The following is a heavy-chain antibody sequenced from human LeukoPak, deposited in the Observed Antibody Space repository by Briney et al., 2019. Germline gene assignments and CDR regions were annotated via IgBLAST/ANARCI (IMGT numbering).Heavy chain of an antibody. CDR3: ARFGTAYYDSSSYNWFDP. D-gene: IGHD3-22*01. V-gene: IGHV3-53*01. Sequence: GGSLRLSCAASGFTVSSNYMSWVRQAPGKGLEWVSVIYSGGSTYYADSVKGRFTISRDNFKNTLYLQMNSLRAEDTAVYYCARFGTAYYDSSSYNWFDPWGQGTLVTVSS. CDR2: IYSGGST. J-gene: IGHJ5*02. CDR1: GFTVSSNY.